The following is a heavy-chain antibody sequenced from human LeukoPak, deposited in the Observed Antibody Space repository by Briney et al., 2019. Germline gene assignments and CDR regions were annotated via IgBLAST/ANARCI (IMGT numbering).Heavy chain of an antibody. V-gene: IGHV3-21*01. J-gene: IGHJ4*02. CDR1: GFSFSTYS. Sequence: GESLRLSCAASGFSFSTYSMSWVRQAPGKGLEWVSSISSDSGSIYHADLVKGRFTISRDNAKNSLYLQMNSLRAEDTAVYYCARGGSSGWYFGFYWGQGTLVTVPS. CDR3: ARGGSSGWYFGFY. CDR2: ISSDSGSI. D-gene: IGHD6-19*01.